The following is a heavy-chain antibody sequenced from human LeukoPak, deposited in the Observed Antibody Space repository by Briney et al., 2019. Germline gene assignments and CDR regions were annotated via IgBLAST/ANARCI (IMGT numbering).Heavy chain of an antibody. Sequence: SETLSLTCTVSGGSISSYYWSWIRQPPGKGLEWIGYIHYSGSTNYNPSLKSRVTISVDTSKNQFSLKLSSVTAADTAVYYCAREVYGALVYWGQGTLVTVSS. CDR1: GGSISSYY. J-gene: IGHJ4*02. CDR2: IHYSGST. CDR3: AREVYGALVY. V-gene: IGHV4-59*01. D-gene: IGHD4-17*01.